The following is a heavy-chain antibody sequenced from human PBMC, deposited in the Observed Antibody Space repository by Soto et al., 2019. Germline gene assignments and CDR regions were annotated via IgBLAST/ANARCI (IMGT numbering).Heavy chain of an antibody. CDR3: ASNDIVVVPAAINYYGMDV. Sequence: GESLKIACKGSGYSFTSYWISWVRQMPGKGLEWMGRIDPSDSYTNYSPSFQGHVTISADKSISTAYLQWSSLKASDTAMYYCASNDIVVVPAAINYYGMDVWGQGTTVTV. CDR2: IDPSDSYT. D-gene: IGHD2-2*01. V-gene: IGHV5-10-1*01. CDR1: GYSFTSYW. J-gene: IGHJ6*02.